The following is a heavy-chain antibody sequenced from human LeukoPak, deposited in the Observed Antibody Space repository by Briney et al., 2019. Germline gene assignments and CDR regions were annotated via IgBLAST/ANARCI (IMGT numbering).Heavy chain of an antibody. CDR2: FRGNGGST. V-gene: IGHV3-23*01. J-gene: IGHJ4*02. Sequence: GGSLRLSRADCGLTFSGFALSWVRPAPSKGLAWVCSFRGNGGSTYYAGSVRGRFAHFRDSSKNTQYHQQNRLRGEDTALYYCAREGCGVQLCLMDYWGQGTLVTVPS. CDR1: GLTFSGFA. CDR3: AREGCGVQLCLMDY. D-gene: IGHD3-16*01.